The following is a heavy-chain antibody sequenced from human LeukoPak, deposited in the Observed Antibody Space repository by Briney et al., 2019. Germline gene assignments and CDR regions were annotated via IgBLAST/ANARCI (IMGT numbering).Heavy chain of an antibody. V-gene: IGHV1-69*06. CDR2: IIPIFGTA. J-gene: IGHJ4*02. CDR3: ARSHPPRRRWLVQAFDY. Sequence: GASVKVSCKASGGTFSSYAISWVRQAPGQGLEWMGGIIPIFGTANYAQKFQGRVTITADKSTSTAYMELSSLRSEDTAVYYCARSHPPRRRWLVQAFDYWGQGTLVTVSS. D-gene: IGHD6-19*01. CDR1: GGTFSSYA.